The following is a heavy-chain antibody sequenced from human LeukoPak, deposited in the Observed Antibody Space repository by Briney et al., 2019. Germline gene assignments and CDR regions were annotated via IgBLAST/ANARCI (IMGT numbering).Heavy chain of an antibody. J-gene: IGHJ4*02. D-gene: IGHD5-12*01. Sequence: PGGSLRLSCAASGFTFSSYSMNWVRQAPGKGLEWVSSISSSSYIYYADSVKGRFTISRDNAKNSLYLQMNSLRAEDTAVYYCASAGDYSSYATKDYWGQGTLVTVSS. CDR2: ISSSSYI. CDR3: ASAGDYSSYATKDY. V-gene: IGHV3-21*01. CDR1: GFTFSSYS.